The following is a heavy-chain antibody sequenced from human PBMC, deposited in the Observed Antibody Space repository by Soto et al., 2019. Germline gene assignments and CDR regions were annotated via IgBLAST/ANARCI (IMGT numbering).Heavy chain of an antibody. J-gene: IGHJ6*02. CDR2: IYYSGST. V-gene: IGHV4-31*03. Sequence: PSETLSLTCTVSGGSISSGGYYWSWIRQHPGKGLEWIGYIYYSGSTYYNPSLKSRVTISVDTSKNQFSLKLSSVTAADTAVYYCAREGGYYDSSGYPPSGMDVWGQGTTVTVS. D-gene: IGHD3-22*01. CDR3: AREGGYYDSSGYPPSGMDV. CDR1: GGSISSGGYY.